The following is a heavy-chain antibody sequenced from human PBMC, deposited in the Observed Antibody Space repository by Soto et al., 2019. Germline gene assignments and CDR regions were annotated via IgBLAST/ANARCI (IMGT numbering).Heavy chain of an antibody. D-gene: IGHD5-18*01. V-gene: IGHV4-34*01. Sequence: LSLTCAVYGGSFSGYSWSWIRQPPGKGLEWIGEINHSGSTNYNPSLKSRVTISVDTSKNQFSLKLSSVTAADTAVYYCARGRRGIQLWFGSKKYYYHYGMDVWVQGTTVTVSS. CDR3: ARGRRGIQLWFGSKKYYYHYGMDV. J-gene: IGHJ6*02. CDR2: INHSGST. CDR1: GGSFSGYS.